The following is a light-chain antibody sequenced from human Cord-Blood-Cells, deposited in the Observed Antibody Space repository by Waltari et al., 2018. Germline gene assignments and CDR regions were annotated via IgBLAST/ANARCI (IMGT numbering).Light chain of an antibody. Sequence: QSVLTQPPSASGTPGQRVTIPCSGSSSNIGSNTVNWYQQPPGTAPKLLIYSNNQLPSGVPDRFSGSKSGTSASLTISGLQSEDEADYYCAAWDDSLNGPVFGGGTKLTVL. CDR2: SNN. J-gene: IGLJ3*02. CDR3: AAWDDSLNGPV. CDR1: SSNIGSNT. V-gene: IGLV1-44*01.